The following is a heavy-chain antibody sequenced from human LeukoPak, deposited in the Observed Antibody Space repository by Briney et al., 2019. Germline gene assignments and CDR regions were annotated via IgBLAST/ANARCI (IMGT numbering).Heavy chain of an antibody. J-gene: IGHJ4*02. D-gene: IGHD3-22*01. CDR1: GFTFSIYG. CDR2: ISYDGSNK. V-gene: IGHV3-30*03. Sequence: GGSLRLSCAASGFTFSIYGMPWVRQAPGKGLEWVAVISYDGSNKYYADSVKGRFTISRDNSKNTLYLQMNSLRAEDTAVYFCGRYQYDISGYLVPYDNWGQGTPVTVSS. CDR3: GRYQYDISGYLVPYDN.